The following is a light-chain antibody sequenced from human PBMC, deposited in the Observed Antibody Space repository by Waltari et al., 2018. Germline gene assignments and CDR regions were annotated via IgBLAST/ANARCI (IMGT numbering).Light chain of an antibody. CDR2: EVQ. V-gene: IGLV2-8*01. J-gene: IGLJ3*02. CDR3: SAYAGSNNLL. Sequence: QSALTQPPSASGSPGQSVTISCTGTSSDVGHYNYVPWYQQRPGSAPTLIVYEVQKRPSGVPDRFSGSKSGNTAYLTVSGLQGEDEAEYFCSAYAGSNNLLFGGGTKLTVL. CDR1: SSDVGHYNY.